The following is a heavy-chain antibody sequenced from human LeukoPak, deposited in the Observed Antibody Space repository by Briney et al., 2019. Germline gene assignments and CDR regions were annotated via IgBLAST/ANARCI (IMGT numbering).Heavy chain of an antibody. J-gene: IGHJ6*02. CDR2: IIPIFGTA. CDR3: ASGDIVVVPAASGYYYYGMDV. Sequence: SVKVSCKASGGTFSSYAISWVRQAPGQGLEWMGGIIPIFGTANYAQKFQGRVTITADESTSTAYMELSSLRSEDTAVYYRASGDIVVVPAASGYYYYGMDVWGQGTTVTVSS. V-gene: IGHV1-69*13. CDR1: GGTFSSYA. D-gene: IGHD2-2*01.